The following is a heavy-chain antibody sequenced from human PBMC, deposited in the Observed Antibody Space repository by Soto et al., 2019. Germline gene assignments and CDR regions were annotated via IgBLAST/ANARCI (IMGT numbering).Heavy chain of an antibody. CDR1: GFTFSSYG. V-gene: IGHV3-30*18. CDR3: AKETMIVVVYFDY. D-gene: IGHD3-22*01. CDR2: ISYDGSNK. Sequence: PGGSLRLSCAASGFTFSSYGMHWVRQAPGKGLEWVAVISYDGSNKYYADSVKGRFTISRDNSKNTLYLQMNSLRAEDTAVYYCAKETMIVVVYFDYWGQGTLVTVSS. J-gene: IGHJ4*02.